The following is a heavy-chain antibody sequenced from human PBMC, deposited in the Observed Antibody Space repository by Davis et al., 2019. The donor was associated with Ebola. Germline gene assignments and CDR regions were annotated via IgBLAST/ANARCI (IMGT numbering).Heavy chain of an antibody. CDR1: GYTFTSYA. D-gene: IGHD2-2*01. V-gene: IGHV1-3*01. CDR3: ARQLPYYSYGMDV. J-gene: IGHJ6*02. Sequence: ASVKVSCKASGYTFTSYAMHWVRQAPGQRLEWMGWINAGNGNTKYSQKFQGRVTMTRDTSTSTVYMELSSLRSEDTAVYFCARQLPYYSYGMDVWGQGTTVTVSS. CDR2: INAGNGNT.